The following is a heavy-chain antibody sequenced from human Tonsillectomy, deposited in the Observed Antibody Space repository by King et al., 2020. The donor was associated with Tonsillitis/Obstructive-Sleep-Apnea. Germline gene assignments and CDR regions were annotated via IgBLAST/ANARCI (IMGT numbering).Heavy chain of an antibody. CDR3: ARLGYCSSTSCYTLDY. D-gene: IGHD2-2*02. V-gene: IGHV4-59*01. CDR1: GGSISSYY. CDR2: IYYSGST. J-gene: IGHJ4*02. Sequence: QLQESGPGLVKPSETLSLTCTVSGGSISSYYWSWIRQPPGKGLEWIGYIYYSGSTNYNPSLKSRVTISVDTSKNQLSLRLSSVTAADTAVYYCARLGYCSSTSCYTLDYWGQGTLVTVSS.